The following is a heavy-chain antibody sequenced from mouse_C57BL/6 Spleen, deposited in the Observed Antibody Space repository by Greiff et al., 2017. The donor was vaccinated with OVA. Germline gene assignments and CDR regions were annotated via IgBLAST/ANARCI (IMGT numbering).Heavy chain of an antibody. CDR2: INPGSGGT. CDR1: GYAFTSYL. Sequence: VQLQQSGAELVRPGTSVKVSCKASGYAFTSYLIEWVKQRPGQGLEWIGVINPGSGGTNYNEKFKGKATLTADKSSSTAYMQLSSLTSEDSAVYFCARDDYDDYFDYWGQGTTLTVSS. J-gene: IGHJ2*01. D-gene: IGHD2-4*01. CDR3: ARDDYDDYFDY. V-gene: IGHV1-54*01.